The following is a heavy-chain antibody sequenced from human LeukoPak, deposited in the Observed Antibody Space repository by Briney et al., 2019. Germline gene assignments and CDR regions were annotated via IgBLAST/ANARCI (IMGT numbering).Heavy chain of an antibody. V-gene: IGHV1-2*02. CDR2: INPNSGGT. J-gene: IGHJ5*02. CDR1: GYTFTGYY. D-gene: IGHD3-10*01. Sequence: GASVKVSCKASGYTFTGYYMPWVRQAPGQGLEWMGWINPNSGGTNYAQTFQGRGTMTRDTSISTAYLELSRLRSDDTAVYYCARDGSGSYYKNWFDPWGQGTLVTVSS. CDR3: ARDGSGSYYKNWFDP.